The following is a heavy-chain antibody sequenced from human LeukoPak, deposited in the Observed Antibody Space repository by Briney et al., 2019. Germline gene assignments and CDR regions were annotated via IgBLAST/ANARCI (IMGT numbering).Heavy chain of an antibody. J-gene: IGHJ4*02. CDR2: IYTSGST. CDR1: GGSISSYY. V-gene: IGHV4-4*07. D-gene: IGHD3-22*01. Sequence: SETLSLTCAVSGGSISSYYWSWIRQPAGKGLEWIGRIYTSGSTNYNPSLKSRVTISVDKSKNQFSLKLSSVTAADTAVYYCARDSVHYYDSSGYSYYFDYWGQGTLVTVSS. CDR3: ARDSVHYYDSSGYSYYFDY.